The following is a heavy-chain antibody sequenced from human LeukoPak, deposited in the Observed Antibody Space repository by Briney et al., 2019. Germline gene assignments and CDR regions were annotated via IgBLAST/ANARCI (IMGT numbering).Heavy chain of an antibody. CDR3: AREQWLVSYYFDY. CDR2: ISYDGSNK. CDR1: GFTFSSYG. D-gene: IGHD6-19*01. V-gene: IGHV3-30*03. Sequence: PGGSLRLSCAASGFTFSSYGMHWVRQAPGKGLEWVAVISYDGSNKYYADSVKGRFTISRDNSKNTLYLQMNSLRAEDTAVYYCAREQWLVSYYFDYWGQGTLVTVSS. J-gene: IGHJ4*02.